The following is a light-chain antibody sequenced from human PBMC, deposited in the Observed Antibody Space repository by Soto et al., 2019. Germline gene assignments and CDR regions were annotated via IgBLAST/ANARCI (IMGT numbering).Light chain of an antibody. CDR2: EDI. CDR1: SSDVGSYSL. J-gene: IGLJ1*01. CDR3: YTYAGGSTYL. V-gene: IGLV2-23*01. Sequence: QSVLTQPASVSGSPGQALTISFPGTSSDVGSYSLLSWYQHHPGKAPKLIIYEDIKGPSGVSNRFSGSKSGNTASLRISGLQAEDEADYYCYTYAGGSTYLFGTGTKVTVL.